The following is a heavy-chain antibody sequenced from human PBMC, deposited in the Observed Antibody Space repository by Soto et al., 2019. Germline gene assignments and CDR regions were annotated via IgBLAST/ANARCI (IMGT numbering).Heavy chain of an antibody. CDR2: IYYSGST. V-gene: IGHV4-39*01. CDR3: ARRPVVAVSGNWFDP. Sequence: SETLSLTCTVSGGSISSSGDYWGWIRQPPGKGLEWIGSIYYSGSTYYNPSLKSRVTISVDTSKNQFSLKLSSVTAADTAVYYCARRPVVAVSGNWFDPWGQGTLVTVSS. CDR1: GGSISSSGDY. D-gene: IGHD6-19*01. J-gene: IGHJ5*02.